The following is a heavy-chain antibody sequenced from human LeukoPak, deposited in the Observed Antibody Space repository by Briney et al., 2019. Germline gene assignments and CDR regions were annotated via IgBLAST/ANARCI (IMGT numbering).Heavy chain of an antibody. CDR3: ARGGSSWLDY. D-gene: IGHD6-13*01. CDR1: GFTFRSYL. V-gene: IGHV3-74*01. Sequence: GGSLRLPCAASGFTFRSYLMHWLRHAPGKGLVGVSRLNSDGSSTSYADSVKGRFTISRDNAKNTLHLQMNSLRAEDTAVYYCARGGSSWLDYWGQETLVTVSS. J-gene: IGHJ4*02. CDR2: LNSDGSST.